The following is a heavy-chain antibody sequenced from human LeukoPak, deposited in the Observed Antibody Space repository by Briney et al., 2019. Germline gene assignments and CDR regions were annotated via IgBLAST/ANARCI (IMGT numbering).Heavy chain of an antibody. Sequence: PSETLSLTCAVYGGSFSGYYWSWIRQPPGKGLEWIGEINHSGSTNYNPSLKSRVTISVDTSKNQFSLKLSSVTAADTAVYYCARGYYGDYSFDYWGQGTLVTVSS. CDR1: GGSFSGYY. CDR3: ARGYYGDYSFDY. V-gene: IGHV4-34*01. J-gene: IGHJ4*02. D-gene: IGHD4-17*01. CDR2: INHSGST.